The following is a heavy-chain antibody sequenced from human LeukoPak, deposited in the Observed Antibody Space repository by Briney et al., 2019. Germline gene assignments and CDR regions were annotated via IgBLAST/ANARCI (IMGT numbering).Heavy chain of an antibody. CDR3: AKDHYVSGRYDAFDI. V-gene: IGHV3-23*01. CDR1: GFTFSSYA. CDR2: ITTSGGST. J-gene: IGHJ3*02. D-gene: IGHD3-10*01. Sequence: GGSLRLSRAASGFTFSSYAMSWVRQAPGEGLEWVSSITTSGGSTYYADSVKGRFTISRDNAKNTLYLQMNSLRAEDTAVYYCAKDHYVSGRYDAFDIWGQGTMVTVSS.